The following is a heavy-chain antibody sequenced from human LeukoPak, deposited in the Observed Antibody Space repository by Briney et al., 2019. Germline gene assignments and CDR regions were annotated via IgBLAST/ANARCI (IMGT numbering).Heavy chain of an antibody. Sequence: RGALRHSFVATGFTLRSYGMHWVRQAPCKGLAGVAVRWYNESNKYYANSVKGRFTISRDNSKNTLYLQMNSLRAEDTAVYYCARDGQGDYGDYGALDYWGQGTLVTVSS. V-gene: IGHV3-33*01. CDR2: RWYNESNK. CDR3: ARDGQGDYGDYGALDY. CDR1: GFTLRSYG. J-gene: IGHJ4*02. D-gene: IGHD4-17*01.